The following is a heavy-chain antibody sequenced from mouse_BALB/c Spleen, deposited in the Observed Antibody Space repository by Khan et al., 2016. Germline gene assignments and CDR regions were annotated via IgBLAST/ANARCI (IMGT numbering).Heavy chain of an antibody. CDR1: GYSITSGYS. J-gene: IGHJ4*01. CDR2: IHYSGGT. V-gene: IGHV3-1*02. Sequence: EVQLQESGPDLVKPSQSLSLTCTVTGYSITSGYSWHWIRQFPGNKLEWMGYIHYSGGTKYIPSLKSRISITRDTSKNQFFLQLNSVTPEDTATYYCTRSHGYHAMDYWGQGTSVTVSS. CDR3: TRSHGYHAMDY.